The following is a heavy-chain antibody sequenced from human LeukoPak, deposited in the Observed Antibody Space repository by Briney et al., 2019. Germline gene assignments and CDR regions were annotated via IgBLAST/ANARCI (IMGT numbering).Heavy chain of an antibody. CDR1: GFTFSTYG. V-gene: IGHV3-30*19. J-gene: IGHJ4*02. Sequence: PGGSLRLSCATSGFTFSTYGMHWVRQAPGKGLEWVAVISYDGSNKYYADSVKGRFTISRDNSKNTLYLQMNSLRAEDTAVYYCARFTMIVYYFDYWGQGTLVTVSS. CDR3: ARFTMIVYYFDY. D-gene: IGHD3-22*01. CDR2: ISYDGSNK.